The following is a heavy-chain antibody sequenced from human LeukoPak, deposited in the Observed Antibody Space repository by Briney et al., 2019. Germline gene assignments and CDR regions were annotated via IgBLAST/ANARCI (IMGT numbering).Heavy chain of an antibody. V-gene: IGHV1-69*04. J-gene: IGHJ6*02. D-gene: IGHD3-22*01. CDR1: GGTFSSYA. CDR2: IIPILGIA. CDR3: ASRHYYDSSGSYGMDV. Sequence: SVKVSCKASGGTFSSYAISWVRQAPGQGLEWMGRIIPILGIANYAQKFQGRVTITADKSTSTAYMELSSLRSEDTAVYYCASRHYYDSSGSYGMDVWGQGTTVTVSS.